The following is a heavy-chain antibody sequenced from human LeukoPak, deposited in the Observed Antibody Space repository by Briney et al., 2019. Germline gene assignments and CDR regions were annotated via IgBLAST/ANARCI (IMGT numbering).Heavy chain of an antibody. J-gene: IGHJ4*02. CDR1: GFTFSSYA. V-gene: IGHV3-21*01. CDR3: ARRGIRYFDRLGEIDY. CDR2: ISSSSSYI. D-gene: IGHD3-9*01. Sequence: GGSLRLSCAASGFTFSSYAMSWVRQAPGKGLEWVSSISSSSSYIYYADSVKGRFTISRDNAKNSLYLQMNSLRAEDTAVYYCARRGIRYFDRLGEIDYWGQGTLVTVSS.